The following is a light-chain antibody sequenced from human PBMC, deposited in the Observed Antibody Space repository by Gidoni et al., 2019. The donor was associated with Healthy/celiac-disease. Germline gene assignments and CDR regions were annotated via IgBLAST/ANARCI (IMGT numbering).Light chain of an antibody. V-gene: IGKV1-5*01. Sequence: DIQMTESPSTLSASVVDRVTIPCRASQSISSWLDWYHQKPGKAPKLLIYDASSLESGVPSRFSGSGSGTEFTLTISILQPDDFATYYCQQYNSYSRTFGQGTKVEIK. J-gene: IGKJ1*01. CDR2: DAS. CDR3: QQYNSYSRT. CDR1: QSISSW.